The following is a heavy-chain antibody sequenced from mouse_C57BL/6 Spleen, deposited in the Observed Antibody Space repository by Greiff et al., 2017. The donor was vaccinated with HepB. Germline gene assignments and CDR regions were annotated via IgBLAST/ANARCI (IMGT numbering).Heavy chain of an antibody. Sequence: VKLQQSGPELVKPGASVKLSCKASGYTFTSYDINWVKQRPGQGLEWIGWIYPRDGSTKYNEKFKGKATLTVDTSSSTAYMELHSLTSEDSAVYYCARGRIITTVVATGYFDVWGTGTTVTVSS. J-gene: IGHJ1*03. CDR1: GYTFTSYD. CDR2: IYPRDGST. V-gene: IGHV1-85*01. CDR3: ARGRIITTVVATGYFDV. D-gene: IGHD1-1*01.